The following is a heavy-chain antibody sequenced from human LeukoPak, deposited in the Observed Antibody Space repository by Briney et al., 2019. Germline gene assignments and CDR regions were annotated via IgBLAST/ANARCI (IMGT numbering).Heavy chain of an antibody. J-gene: IGHJ4*02. D-gene: IGHD1-26*01. Sequence: PSETLSLTCTVSGGSISSYYWSWLRQPAGKGLEWIGRIYTGGSTNYNPSLKSRLTMSVDSSNNQFSLKLSSVTAADTAGYYWARENTGGYREFDYWGQGTLVTVSS. CDR2: IYTGGST. CDR3: ARENTGGYREFDY. CDR1: GGSISSYY. V-gene: IGHV4-4*07.